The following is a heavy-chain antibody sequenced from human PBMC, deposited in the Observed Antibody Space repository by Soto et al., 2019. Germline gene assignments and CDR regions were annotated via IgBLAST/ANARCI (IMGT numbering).Heavy chain of an antibody. CDR3: ARGDSNSWSDY. CDR2: ISYDGTNK. D-gene: IGHD6-13*01. V-gene: IGHV3-30*01. CDR1: GFTFRSYA. Sequence: QVQLVESGGGVVQPGRSLRLSCAASGFTFRSYAMDWVRQAPGKGLEWVAVISYDGTNKYYADSVKGRFTISRDNSKNTLSLQMNSLTAEDTAAYYCARGDSNSWSDYWGQGTLVTVSS. J-gene: IGHJ4*02.